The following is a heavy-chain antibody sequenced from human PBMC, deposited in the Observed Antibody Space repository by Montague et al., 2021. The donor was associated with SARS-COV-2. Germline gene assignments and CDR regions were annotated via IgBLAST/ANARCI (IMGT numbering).Heavy chain of an antibody. V-gene: IGHV4-59*01. CDR3: ASPGGYCTGGSYYYVY. CDR1: GGSISTYY. Sequence: SETLSLTCSVSGGSISTYYWSWIRQPPGKGPEWIGYIYYSGSTNYNPSLKSRVTISIDTSKNQFSLELSSVTAADMAVYYCASPGGYCTGGSYYYVYWGQGTLVTVSS. J-gene: IGHJ4*02. D-gene: IGHD2-15*01. CDR2: IYYSGST.